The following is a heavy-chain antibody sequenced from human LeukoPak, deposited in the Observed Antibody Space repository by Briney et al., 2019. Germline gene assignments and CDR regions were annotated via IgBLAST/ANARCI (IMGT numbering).Heavy chain of an antibody. CDR1: GFTFSSYA. V-gene: IGHV3-30-3*01. CDR2: ISYDGSNK. CDR3: ARESDRVNAFDI. J-gene: IGHJ3*02. Sequence: GRSLRLSCAASGFTFSSYAMHWVRQGPGKGLQWVALISYDGSNKYYADSVKGRLTISRDNSKNTLYLQMNSLRAEDTAVYYCARESDRVNAFDIWGQGTKVTVSS. D-gene: IGHD1-14*01.